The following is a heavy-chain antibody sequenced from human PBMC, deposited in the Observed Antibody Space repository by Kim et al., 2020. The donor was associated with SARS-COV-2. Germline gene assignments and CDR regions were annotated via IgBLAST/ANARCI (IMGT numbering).Heavy chain of an antibody. V-gene: IGHV4-39*07. D-gene: IGHD1-26*01. CDR1: GGSISSSSYY. J-gene: IGHJ4*02. CDR3: ARSKLRWELF. Sequence: SETLSLTCTVSGGSISSSSYYWGWIRQPPGKGLEWIGSIYYSGSTYYNPSLKSRVTISVDTSKNQFSLKLSSVTAADTAVYYCARSKLRWELFWGQGTLVTVSS. CDR2: IYYSGST.